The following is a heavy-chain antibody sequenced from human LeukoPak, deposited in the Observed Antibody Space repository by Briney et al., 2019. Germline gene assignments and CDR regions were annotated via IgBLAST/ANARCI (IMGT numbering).Heavy chain of an antibody. D-gene: IGHD6-19*01. V-gene: IGHV3-30*02. CDR3: AREGGIIVAGKFDS. CDR2: IQYDENDK. Sequence: GGSLRLSCAASGLTFSTSGMHWVRQAPGKGPEWVAFIQYDENDKYYADSVRGRLTISRDNSKNTLYLQMNSLRAEDTAVYYCAREGGIIVAGKFDSWGQGTLVTVSS. J-gene: IGHJ4*02. CDR1: GLTFSTSG.